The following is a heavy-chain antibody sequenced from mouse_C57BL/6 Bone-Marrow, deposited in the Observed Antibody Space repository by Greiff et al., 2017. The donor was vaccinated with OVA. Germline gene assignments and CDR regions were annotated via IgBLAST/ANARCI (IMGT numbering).Heavy chain of an antibody. CDR1: FSLSTSGMGL. CDR2: WNNVNY. CDR3: CRDVYYGSLEY. V-gene: IGHV8-2*01. D-gene: IGHD1-1*01. Sequence: QVTLKVSGPGILQPSQSLSLACTFSGFSLSTSGMGLIWLRTHSGLALVWLASFWNNVNYYNPSLQSRLPISKEPSNYQVYLTLTSVDTAESATDYGACRDVYYGSLEYWGQGTTLTVSA. J-gene: IGHJ2*01.